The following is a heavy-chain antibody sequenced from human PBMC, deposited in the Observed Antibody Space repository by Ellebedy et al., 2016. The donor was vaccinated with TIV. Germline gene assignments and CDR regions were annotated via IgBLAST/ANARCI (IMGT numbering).Heavy chain of an antibody. J-gene: IGHJ6*02. Sequence: SETLSLTXTVSGGSISSSSYYWGWIRQPPGKGLEWIGSIYYSGSTYYNPSLKSRVTISVDTSKNQFSLKLSSVTAADTAVYYCARAQLGIRDYGMDVWGQGTTVTVSS. CDR3: ARAQLGIRDYGMDV. CDR2: IYYSGST. V-gene: IGHV4-39*01. CDR1: GGSISSSSYY. D-gene: IGHD7-27*01.